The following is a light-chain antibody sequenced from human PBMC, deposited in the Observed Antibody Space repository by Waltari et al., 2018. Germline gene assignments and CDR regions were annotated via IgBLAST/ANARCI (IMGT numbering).Light chain of an antibody. Sequence: EIVLTQSPGTLSLSPGERATLSCRASQSVSSIYLAWYQQQPGQAPRLLIHGASSSATGIPDRFSGSGSGTDFTLTISRLEPEDFAVYYCQQYGRSWNTFGQGTKLEIK. CDR1: QSVSSIY. CDR3: QQYGRSWNT. CDR2: GAS. V-gene: IGKV3-20*01. J-gene: IGKJ2*01.